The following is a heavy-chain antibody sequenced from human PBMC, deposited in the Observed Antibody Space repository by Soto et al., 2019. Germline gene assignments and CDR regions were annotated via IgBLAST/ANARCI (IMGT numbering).Heavy chain of an antibody. J-gene: IGHJ6*02. CDR1: GGSISSYY. V-gene: IGHV4-59*01. CDR3: ARDRGGYSSSWYGSGMDV. Sequence: SETLSLTSTVSGGSISSYYWSWIRQPPGKGLEWIGYIYYSGSTNYNPSLKSRVTISVDTSKNQFSLKLSSVTAADTAVYYCARDRGGYSSSWYGSGMDVWGQGTTVTVSS. CDR2: IYYSGST. D-gene: IGHD6-13*01.